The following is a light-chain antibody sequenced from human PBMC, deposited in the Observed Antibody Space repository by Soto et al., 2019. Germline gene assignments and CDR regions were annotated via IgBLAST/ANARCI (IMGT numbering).Light chain of an antibody. Sequence: DIQMTQSPSSLYASVGDRVTITCRASQGVSAYLFWYQQRHGRAPKLLIYGASNLLSGVPSRFSGSGSGTNFTLTISSLQPEDFATYYCQQSYSTPQLTFGGGTKVEV. CDR1: QGVSAY. V-gene: IGKV1-39*01. CDR2: GAS. CDR3: QQSYSTPQLT. J-gene: IGKJ4*01.